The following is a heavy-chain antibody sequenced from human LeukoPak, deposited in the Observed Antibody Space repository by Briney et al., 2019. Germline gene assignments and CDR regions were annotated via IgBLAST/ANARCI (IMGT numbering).Heavy chain of an antibody. CDR3: AKRRFLEWLSPHAFDI. V-gene: IGHV4-34*08. J-gene: IGHJ3*02. CDR1: GFTFSTYA. CDR2: IYHSGST. Sequence: AGGSLRLSCAASGFTFSTYAMSWVRQAPGKGLEWIGEIYHSGSTNYNPSLKSRVTISVDKSKNQFSLKLSSVTAADTAIYYCAKRRFLEWLSPHAFDIWGQGTMVTVSS. D-gene: IGHD3-3*01.